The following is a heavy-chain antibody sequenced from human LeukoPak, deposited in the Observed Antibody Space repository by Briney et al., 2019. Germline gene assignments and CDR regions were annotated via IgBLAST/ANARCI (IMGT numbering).Heavy chain of an antibody. CDR1: GGSISSYY. CDR2: IYYSGST. V-gene: IGHV4-59*08. Sequence: SETLSLTCTVSGGSISSYYWCWIRQPPGKGLEWIGYIYYSGSTNYNPSLKSRVTISVDTSKNQFSLKLSSVTAADTAVYYCARHVSFGCQLLWVDYWGQRTLVTVSS. J-gene: IGHJ4*02. CDR3: ARHVSFGCQLLWVDY. D-gene: IGHD2-2*01.